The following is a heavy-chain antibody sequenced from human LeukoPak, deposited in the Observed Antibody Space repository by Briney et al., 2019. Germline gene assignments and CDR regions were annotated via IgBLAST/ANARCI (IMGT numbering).Heavy chain of an antibody. CDR3: SRDPTQYLRYGYFDH. CDR1: GFTVSSNY. D-gene: IGHD5/OR15-5a*01. CDR2: INQVSSHI. J-gene: IGHJ4*02. Sequence: GGSLRLSCAASGFTVSSNYMSWVRQAPGKGLEWVSSINQVSSHIYYADSVRGRFTISRDNAKNSVYLQMDSLRAEDTAVYYCSRDPTQYLRYGYFDHWGQGALVTVSS. V-gene: IGHV3-21*01.